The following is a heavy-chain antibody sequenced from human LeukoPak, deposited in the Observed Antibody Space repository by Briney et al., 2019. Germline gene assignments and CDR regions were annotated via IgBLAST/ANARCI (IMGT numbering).Heavy chain of an antibody. CDR3: ARGYGDYENYFDY. J-gene: IGHJ4*02. D-gene: IGHD4-17*01. Sequence: GGSLRLSCAASGFTFSSYAMSWVRQAPGKGLEWVAVIWYDGSNKYYADSVKGRFTISRDNSKNTLYLQMNSLRAEDTAVYYCARGYGDYENYFDYWGQGTLVTVSS. V-gene: IGHV3-33*08. CDR1: GFTFSSYA. CDR2: IWYDGSNK.